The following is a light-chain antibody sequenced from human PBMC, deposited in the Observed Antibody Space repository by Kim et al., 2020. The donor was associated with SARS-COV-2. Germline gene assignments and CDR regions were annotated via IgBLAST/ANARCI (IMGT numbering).Light chain of an antibody. CDR3: QQYNSFPLT. CDR1: QGISNW. CDR2: AAS. J-gene: IGKJ4*01. V-gene: IGKV1-12*01. Sequence: DIQRTQSPSSVSASVGDRVTVTCRASQGISNWLAWYQQKPGKAPNLLIYAASSLQTGVPSRFSGSGSGTDFTLTITCLQPEDFATYDCQQYNSFPLTFGGGTKVDIK.